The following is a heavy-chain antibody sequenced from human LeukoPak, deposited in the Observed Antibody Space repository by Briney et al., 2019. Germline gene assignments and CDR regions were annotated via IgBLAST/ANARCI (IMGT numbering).Heavy chain of an antibody. CDR3: ALLAVASDFDY. CDR2: IGASGTTR. D-gene: IGHD6-19*01. V-gene: IGHV3-48*03. Sequence: PGGSLRPSCAVSGFPFSFYEMNWVRQAPGKGLEWVSNIGASGTTRYYADSAKGRFSISRDNAKSSLYLQMNSLRVEDTAVYYCALLAVASDFDYWGQGALVTVSS. CDR1: GFPFSFYE. J-gene: IGHJ4*02.